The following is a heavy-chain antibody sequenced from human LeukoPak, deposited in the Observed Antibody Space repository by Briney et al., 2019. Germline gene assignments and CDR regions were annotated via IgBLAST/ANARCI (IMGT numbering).Heavy chain of an antibody. J-gene: IGHJ5*02. D-gene: IGHD2-8*01. CDR2: INPNSGGT. CDR3: ARDQDIVLMVYAIPGRRTGFDP. V-gene: IGHV1-2*06. Sequence: ASVKVSCKASGYTFTVYYMHWVRQAPGQGLEWMGRINPNSGGTNYAQKFQGRVTMTRDTSISTAYMELSRLRSDDTAVYYCARDQDIVLMVYAIPGRRTGFDPWGQGTLVTVSS. CDR1: GYTFTVYY.